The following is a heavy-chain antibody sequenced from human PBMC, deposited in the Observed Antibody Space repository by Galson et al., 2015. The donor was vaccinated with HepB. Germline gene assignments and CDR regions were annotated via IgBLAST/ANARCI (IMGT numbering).Heavy chain of an antibody. J-gene: IGHJ4*02. CDR1: GFTFTRSA. Sequence: SVKVSCKASGFTFTRSAVQWVRQARGQRLDWIGWIDVGSGNTNYAQNLQGRVTMTTDTSTRTAYLELRSLRSDDTAVYYCARARYSDSPPDYWGQGTLVTVSS. CDR2: IDVGSGNT. V-gene: IGHV1-58*01. CDR3: ARARYSDSPPDY. D-gene: IGHD3-16*02.